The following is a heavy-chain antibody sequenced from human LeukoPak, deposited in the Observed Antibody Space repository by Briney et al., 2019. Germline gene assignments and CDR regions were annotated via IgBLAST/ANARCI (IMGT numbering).Heavy chain of an antibody. CDR1: GGSFSGYY. D-gene: IGHD3-10*01. CDR3: ARLPYYGSGSYSVD. J-gene: IGHJ4*02. V-gene: IGHV4-34*01. CDR2: IYHSGST. Sequence: SETLSLTCAVYGGSFSGYYWSWIRQPPGKGLEWIGEIYHSGSTNYNPSLKTRVTISVDKSKNQFSLKLSSVTAADTAVYYCARLPYYGSGSYSVDWGQGTLVTVSS.